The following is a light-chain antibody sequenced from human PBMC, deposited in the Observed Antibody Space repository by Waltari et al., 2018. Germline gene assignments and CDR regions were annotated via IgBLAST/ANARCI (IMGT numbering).Light chain of an antibody. CDR1: QSVSRSY. Sequence: EIVLTQSPGTLSLSPGERATLSCRASQSVSRSYFAWFQQNPGQAPRRLLYGASNRATGIPDRFSGSGSGTDFTLTISRLQPDDFAVYYCQQCAISPLTFGGGTKVEI. CDR2: GAS. CDR3: QQCAISPLT. V-gene: IGKV3-20*01. J-gene: IGKJ4*01.